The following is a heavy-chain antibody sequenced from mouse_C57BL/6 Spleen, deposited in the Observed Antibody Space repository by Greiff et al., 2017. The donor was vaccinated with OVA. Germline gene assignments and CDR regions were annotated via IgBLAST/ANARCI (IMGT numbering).Heavy chain of an antibody. CDR2: INPNYGTT. J-gene: IGHJ4*01. CDR1: GYSFTDYN. CDR3: ASPYGYDGGYAMDY. V-gene: IGHV1-39*01. Sequence: VQLQQSGPELVKPGASVKISCKASGYSFTDYNMNWVKQSNGKSLEWIGVINPNYGTTSYNQKFKGKATLTVDQSSSTAYMQLNSLTSEDAAVYYCASPYGYDGGYAMDYWGQGTSVTVSS. D-gene: IGHD2-2*01.